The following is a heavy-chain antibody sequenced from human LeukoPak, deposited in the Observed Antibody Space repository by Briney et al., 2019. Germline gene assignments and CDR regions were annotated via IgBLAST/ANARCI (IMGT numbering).Heavy chain of an antibody. J-gene: IGHJ3*02. CDR1: GFTFSSYS. V-gene: IGHV3-21*01. Sequence: GGSLRLSCAASGFTFSSYSMNWVRQAPGKGLEWVSSISSSSSYIYYADSVKGRFTTSRDNAKNSLYLQMNSLRAEDTAVYYCARDSYSSGWPWAFDIWGQGTMVTVSS. CDR3: ARDSYSSGWPWAFDI. D-gene: IGHD6-19*01. CDR2: ISSSSSYI.